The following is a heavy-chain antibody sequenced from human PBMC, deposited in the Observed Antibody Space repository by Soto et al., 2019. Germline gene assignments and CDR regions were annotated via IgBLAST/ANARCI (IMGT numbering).Heavy chain of an antibody. Sequence: PGGSLRLSCAASGFIFSNYRMHWVRQAPGKGLVWVSRISIDGRSTTYADSVKGRFTISRDNAKNTLYLQMNSLRADDTAVYYCVVSSSLGSGMDVWGQGTKVTVSS. CDR3: VVSSSLGSGMDV. V-gene: IGHV3-74*01. D-gene: IGHD2-2*01. CDR1: GFIFSNYR. CDR2: ISIDGRST. J-gene: IGHJ6*02.